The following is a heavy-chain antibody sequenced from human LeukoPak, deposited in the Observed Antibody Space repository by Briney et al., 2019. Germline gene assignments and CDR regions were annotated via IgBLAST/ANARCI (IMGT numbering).Heavy chain of an antibody. D-gene: IGHD1-26*01. Sequence: SEALSLTCAVYGGSFSGYYWSWIRQPPGKGLEWIGEINHSGSTNYNPSLKSRVTISVDTSKNQFSLKLSSVTAADTAVFYCARENSGSYREFDYWGQGALVTVSS. V-gene: IGHV4-34*01. J-gene: IGHJ4*02. CDR1: GGSFSGYY. CDR2: INHSGST. CDR3: ARENSGSYREFDY.